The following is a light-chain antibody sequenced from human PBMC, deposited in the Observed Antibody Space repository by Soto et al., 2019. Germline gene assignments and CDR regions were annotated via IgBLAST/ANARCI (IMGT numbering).Light chain of an antibody. V-gene: IGLV2-14*03. Sequence: QSALTQAASVSGSPGQSITISCTGTSSDVGGFNYVSWYQQHPGKAPKLMIYDVTNRPSGVSYRFSGSKSGNTASLTISGLQAEDEAEYYCNSYTSSSTYVFGTGTKLTVL. CDR2: DVT. J-gene: IGLJ1*01. CDR3: NSYTSSSTYV. CDR1: SSDVGGFNY.